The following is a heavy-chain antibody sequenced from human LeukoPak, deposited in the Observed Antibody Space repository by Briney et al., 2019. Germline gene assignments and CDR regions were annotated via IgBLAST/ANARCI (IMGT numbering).Heavy chain of an antibody. J-gene: IGHJ6*02. CDR1: GGSISSGGYY. V-gene: IGHV4-31*03. Sequence: PSETLSLTCTVSGGSISSGGYYWSWIRQHPGKGLEWIGYIYYSGGTYYNPSLKSRVTISVDTSKNQFSLKLSSVTAADTAVYYCARVEQQPYYYYYGMDVWGQGTTVTVSS. CDR3: ARVEQQPYYYYYGMDV. CDR2: IYYSGGT. D-gene: IGHD6-13*01.